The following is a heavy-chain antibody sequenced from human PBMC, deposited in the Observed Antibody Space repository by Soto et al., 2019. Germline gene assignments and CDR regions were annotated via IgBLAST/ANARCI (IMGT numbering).Heavy chain of an antibody. CDR1: GGSFSGYY. J-gene: IGHJ4*02. D-gene: IGHD2-15*01. Sequence: SETLSLTCAVYGGSFSGYYWSWIRQPPGKGLEWIGEINHSGRTNYNPSLKSRVTISVDTSKNQFSLKLTSVTAADTAVYYCARDGRYCSDGLCYDGYYFDYWGQGTLVTVSS. CDR2: INHSGRT. V-gene: IGHV4-34*01. CDR3: ARDGRYCSDGLCYDGYYFDY.